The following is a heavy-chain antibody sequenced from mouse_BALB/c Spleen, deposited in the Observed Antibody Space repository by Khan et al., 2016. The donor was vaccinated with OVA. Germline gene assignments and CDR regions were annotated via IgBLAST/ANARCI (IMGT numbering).Heavy chain of an antibody. Sequence: QVQLQEPGAELVRPGVSVKISCKGSGYTVTDYAMHWVKQSHAKSLERIGVISTYYGDVDYSQKFKGKATMTVDRFSSTAYMELARLTAEDSAICYCASGGTFAYWGQGTLVTVSA. CDR2: ISTYYGDV. J-gene: IGHJ3*01. CDR1: GYTVTDYA. V-gene: IGHV1S137*01. CDR3: ASGGTFAY. D-gene: IGHD4-1*01.